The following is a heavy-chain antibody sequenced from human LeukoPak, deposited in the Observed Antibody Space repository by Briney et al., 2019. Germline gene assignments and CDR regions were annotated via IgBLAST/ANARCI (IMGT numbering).Heavy chain of an antibody. CDR2: IKQDGSET. J-gene: IGHJ4*01. CDR3: VREGFYFFDF. Sequence: GGSLRLSCAASGFTFTNNFMSWVRQVPGKGLEWVANIKQDGSETTYADSVRGRFTIFRDNAKDSVYLQMNSLRAEDSAAYYCVREGFYFFDFWGQGALVTVSS. CDR1: GFTFTNNF. V-gene: IGHV3-7*01.